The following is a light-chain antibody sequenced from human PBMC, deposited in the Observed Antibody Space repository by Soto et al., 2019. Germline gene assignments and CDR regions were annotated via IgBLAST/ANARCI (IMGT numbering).Light chain of an antibody. Sequence: IHLTQSPASLSSSVGDRVTITCRASHGISSSLAWYQQNAGKAPNLLIYAASSLQSGVPYRFSGSGSGTDFTLTISRLQPEDFATYFCQQLSTYPFTFGQGTRLEIK. J-gene: IGKJ5*01. CDR1: HGISSS. CDR3: QQLSTYPFT. CDR2: AAS. V-gene: IGKV1-9*01.